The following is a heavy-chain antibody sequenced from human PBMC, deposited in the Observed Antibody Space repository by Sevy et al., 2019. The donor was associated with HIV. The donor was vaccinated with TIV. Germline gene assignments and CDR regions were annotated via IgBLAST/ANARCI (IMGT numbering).Heavy chain of an antibody. CDR2: ISSSGSNI. CDR3: ARMSSPEDY. J-gene: IGHJ4*02. Sequence: GQSLKISCAASGFTFSFYSMNWVRQAPGKGLEWVSSISSSGSNIYYADSVKGRFTISRDNANNSLYLQMNSLRPEDTAVYYCARMSSPEDYWGQGTLVTVSS. V-gene: IGHV3-21*01. CDR1: GFTFSFYS.